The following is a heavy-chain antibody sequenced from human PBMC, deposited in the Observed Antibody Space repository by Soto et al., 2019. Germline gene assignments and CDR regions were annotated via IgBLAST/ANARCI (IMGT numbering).Heavy chain of an antibody. Sequence: EVQLLESGGSLVQPGGSLRLSCAASGFTFSSYAMTWVRQAPGKGLEWVSAISGSGGSTYYADSVKGRFTISRDNSKNPLYLQMNSLRAEDTAVYYCAKGVLPTRPFGAFDIWGQGTMVTVSS. V-gene: IGHV3-23*01. CDR2: ISGSGGST. CDR3: AKGVLPTRPFGAFDI. CDR1: GFTFSSYA. J-gene: IGHJ3*02. D-gene: IGHD2-8*02.